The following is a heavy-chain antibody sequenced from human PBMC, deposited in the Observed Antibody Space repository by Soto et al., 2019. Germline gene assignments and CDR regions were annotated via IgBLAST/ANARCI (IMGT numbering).Heavy chain of an antibody. J-gene: IGHJ4*02. CDR3: ARDFGAGAHFDY. D-gene: IGHD3-10*01. CDR1: GESLSDHW. Sequence: QMQLQQWGAGLVKPSETLSLTCAMYGESLSDHWWSWIRLSTGKGLEWIGEINQSGRTNYNPSLQSRVTISLDTSQNHFSLKLTSVTAADTAVYYCARDFGAGAHFDYWGQGTLLTVSS. V-gene: IGHV4-34*01. CDR2: INQSGRT.